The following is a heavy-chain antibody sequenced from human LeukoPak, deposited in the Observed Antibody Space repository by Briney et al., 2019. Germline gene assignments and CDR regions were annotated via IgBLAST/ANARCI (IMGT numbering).Heavy chain of an antibody. D-gene: IGHD1-26*01. CDR2: IYPGDSDT. CDR3: ARASGSYFGLDAFDI. Sequence: ESLKISCKGSGYSFTSYWIGWVRQMPGKGLEWMGIIYPGDSDTRYSPSFQGQVTISADKSISTAYLQWSSLKASDTAMYYCARASGSYFGLDAFDIWGQGTMVTVSS. J-gene: IGHJ3*02. V-gene: IGHV5-51*01. CDR1: GYSFTSYW.